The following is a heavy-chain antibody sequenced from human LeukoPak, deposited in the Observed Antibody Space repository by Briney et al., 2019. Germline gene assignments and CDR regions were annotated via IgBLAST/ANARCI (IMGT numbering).Heavy chain of an antibody. V-gene: IGHV3-21*01. CDR2: ISSSSSYI. D-gene: IGHD6-6*01. J-gene: IGHJ6*03. CDR3: ARLRGALAARPSPEYYYHMDV. Sequence: GGSLRLSCAASGFTFTSYSINWVRQAPGKGLEWVSSISSSSSYIYYADSVKGRFTISRDNAKNSLYLQMNSLRAEDTAVYYCARLRGALAARPSPEYYYHMDVWGKGTTVTVSS. CDR1: GFTFTSYS.